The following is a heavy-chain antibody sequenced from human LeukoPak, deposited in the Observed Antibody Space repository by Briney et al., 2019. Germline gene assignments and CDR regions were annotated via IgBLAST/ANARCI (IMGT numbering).Heavy chain of an antibody. CDR2: ISYDGSNN. Sequence: PGGSLRLSCAASGFTFSSYAMHWVRQAPGKGLEWVAVISYDGSNNYYADSVKGRFTISRDNSKNTLYLQMNSLRAEDTAVYYCARTVGSNWFDPWGQGTLVTVSS. CDR1: GFTFSSYA. CDR3: ARTVGSNWFDP. D-gene: IGHD1-26*01. V-gene: IGHV3-30*04. J-gene: IGHJ5*02.